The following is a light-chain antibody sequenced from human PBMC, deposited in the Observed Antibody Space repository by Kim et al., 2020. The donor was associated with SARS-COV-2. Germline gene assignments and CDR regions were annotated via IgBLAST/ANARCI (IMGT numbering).Light chain of an antibody. J-gene: IGKJ2*01. CDR2: AAS. Sequence: SSVRDRVVIACRARHCNRNDSAWFQQKPGSSPNLLLYAASTRHSGVPSRFSGSASGTEFTLTNNSLQADDFATYYCLQAYNYPYTFGKETKLEI. V-gene: IGKV1-6*01. CDR1: HCNRND. CDR3: LQAYNYPYT.